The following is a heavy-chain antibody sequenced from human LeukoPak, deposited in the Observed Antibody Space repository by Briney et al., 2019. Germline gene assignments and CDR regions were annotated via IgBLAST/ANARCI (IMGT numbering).Heavy chain of an antibody. D-gene: IGHD6-19*01. J-gene: IGHJ6*03. CDR2: IRYDGSNK. CDR3: ARTGVAGLYYYYMDV. Sequence: GGSLRLSCAASGFTFSSYGMHWVRQAPGKGLEWVAFIRYDGSNKYYADSVKGRFTISRDNSKNTLYLQMNSLRAEDTAVYYCARTGVAGLYYYYMDVWGKGTTVTVSS. V-gene: IGHV3-30*02. CDR1: GFTFSSYG.